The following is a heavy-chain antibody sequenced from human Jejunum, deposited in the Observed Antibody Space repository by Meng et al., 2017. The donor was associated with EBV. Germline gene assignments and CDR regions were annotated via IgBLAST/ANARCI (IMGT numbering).Heavy chain of an antibody. CDR2: INHSGST. J-gene: IGHJ5*02. V-gene: IGHV4-34*01. CDR3: AREARSSGYHPGIGP. D-gene: IGHD3-22*01. CDR1: GGFFSGYY. Sequence: QVSLQQWGGGRLKPSDPLSLPCAVYGGFFSGYYWSWIRQPPGKGLEWIGEINHSGSTNYNPSLKSRVTISVDTSKNQFSLKLSSVTAADTAVYYCAREARSSGYHPGIGPWGQGTLVTVSS.